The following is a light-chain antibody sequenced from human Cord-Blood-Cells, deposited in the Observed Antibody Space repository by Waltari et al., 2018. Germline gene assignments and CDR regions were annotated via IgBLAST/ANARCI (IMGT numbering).Light chain of an antibody. V-gene: IGLV2-14*01. CDR2: DVS. CDR3: SSYTSSSTL. CDR1: SSYAGGYNY. J-gene: IGLJ2*01. Sequence: QSALTQPASGSGSPGQSITISCTGTSSYAGGYNYVSWYQQYPGKAPKLMIYDVSNRPSGVSNRFSGSKSGNTASLTISGLQAEDEADYYCSSYTSSSTLFGGGTKLTVL.